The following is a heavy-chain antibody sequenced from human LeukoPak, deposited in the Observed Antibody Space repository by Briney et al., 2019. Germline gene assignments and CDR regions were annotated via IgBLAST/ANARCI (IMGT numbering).Heavy chain of an antibody. CDR1: RGSISSGNSY. CDR3: ARNDILTGYCFDS. J-gene: IGHJ4*02. D-gene: IGHD3-9*01. Sequence: SSETLSLTCTVSRGSISSGNSYWSWIRQPAGKGLEWIGRIYTGGNSYYNPSLKSRVTISVDTSKNQFSLKLSSVTAADTAVYYCARNDILTGYCFDSWGQGTLVTVSS. V-gene: IGHV4-61*02. CDR2: IYTGGNS.